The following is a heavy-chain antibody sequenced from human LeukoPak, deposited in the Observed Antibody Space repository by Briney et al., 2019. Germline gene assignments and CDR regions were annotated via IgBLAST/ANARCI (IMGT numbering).Heavy chain of an antibody. D-gene: IGHD4-11*01. J-gene: IGHJ4*02. CDR2: INPNSGGT. CDR1: GYTFTSYY. V-gene: IGHV1-2*02. Sequence: ASVKVSCKASGYTFTSYYMHWVRQAPGQGLEWMGWINPNSGGTNYAQKFQGRVTMTRDTSISTAYMELSRLRSDDTAVYYCVRSASRTVTTGYYWGQGTLVTVSS. CDR3: VRSASRTVTTGYY.